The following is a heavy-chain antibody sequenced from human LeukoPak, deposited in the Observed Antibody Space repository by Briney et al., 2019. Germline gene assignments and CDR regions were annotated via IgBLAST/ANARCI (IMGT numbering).Heavy chain of an antibody. CDR1: GYTFTSYD. V-gene: IGHV1-8*01. D-gene: IGHD6-13*01. CDR3: ARAPWSSSNWPYNWFDP. CDR2: MNPNSGNT. Sequence: ASVKVSCKASGYTFTSYDINWVRQATGQGLEWMGWMNPNSGNTGYAQKFQGRVTMTRNTSISTAYMELSSLRSEDTAVYYCARAPWSSSNWPYNWFDPWGQGTLVTVSS. J-gene: IGHJ5*02.